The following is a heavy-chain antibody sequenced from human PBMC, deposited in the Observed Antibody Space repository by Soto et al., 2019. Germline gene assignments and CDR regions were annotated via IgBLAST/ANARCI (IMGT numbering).Heavy chain of an antibody. Sequence: QVPLVQSGGEVKKPGASVKVSCQASGYTFSDYAISWVRQAPGQGLEWMGWISASTRNTDQAQNFQGRVIMTLDTSTHAGYMELSSLRSDDTGVYYCVRCYCSVGSFYACWHFDLWGRGTLVTVSS. J-gene: IGHJ2*01. D-gene: IGHD2-15*01. CDR3: VRCYCSVGSFYACWHFDL. V-gene: IGHV1-18*01. CDR2: ISASTRNT. CDR1: GYTFSDYA.